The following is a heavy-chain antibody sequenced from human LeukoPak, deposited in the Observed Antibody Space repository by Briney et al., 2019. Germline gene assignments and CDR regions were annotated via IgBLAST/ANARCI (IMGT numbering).Heavy chain of an antibody. CDR2: INQGGSDS. CDR1: GFTFGTYW. V-gene: IGHV3-7*03. D-gene: IGHD2-21*01. J-gene: IGHJ5*02. CDR3: ARRIVVSQAAPYSWFDP. Sequence: PGGSLRLSCAASGFTFGTYWMIWVRQPPGGGREGVANINQGGSDSRYVDSVKGRFSISRDNAKNSLYLQMNSPTVEDTAVYYCARRIVVSQAAPYSWFDPGGQGTLVTVSS.